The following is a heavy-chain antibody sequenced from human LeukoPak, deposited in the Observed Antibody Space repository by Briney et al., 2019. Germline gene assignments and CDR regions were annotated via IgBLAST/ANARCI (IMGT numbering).Heavy chain of an antibody. J-gene: IGHJ4*02. CDR1: EFTFSSYS. CDR2: VSGSGSTV. CDR3: VRQFAS. Sequence: PGGSLRLSCAASEFTFSSYSMNWVRQLPGKRLEWVAYVSGSGSTVYYADSVKGRFTVSRDNGKSSLYLQMNSLRVEDTALYYCVRQFASWGQGTLVTVSS. V-gene: IGHV3-48*01.